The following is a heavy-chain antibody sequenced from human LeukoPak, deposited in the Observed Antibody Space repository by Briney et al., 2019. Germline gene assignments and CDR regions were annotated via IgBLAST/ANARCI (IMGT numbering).Heavy chain of an antibody. J-gene: IGHJ4*02. CDR1: GFTFSNAW. Sequence: GGSLRLSCAASGFTFSNAWMSWVRQAPGKGLEWVGRIKSKTDGGTTDYAAPVKGRFTISRDDSKNTLYLQMNSLKTEDTAVYYCTTVPFKSSGSKVFDYWGQGTLVTVSS. CDR2: IKSKTDGGTT. CDR3: TTVPFKSSGSKVFDY. D-gene: IGHD3-10*01. V-gene: IGHV3-15*01.